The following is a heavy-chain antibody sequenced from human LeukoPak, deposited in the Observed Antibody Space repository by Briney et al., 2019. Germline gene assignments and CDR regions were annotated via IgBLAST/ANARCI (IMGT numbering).Heavy chain of an antibody. V-gene: IGHV4-34*01. CDR1: GVSFSGYY. CDR3: ARAPVDSGSYYEDY. J-gene: IGHJ4*02. D-gene: IGHD1-26*01. CDR2: INHSGST. Sequence: SETLSLTCAVYGVSFSGYYWSWLRQPPGKGLEWIGEINHSGSTNYNPSLKSRVTISVDTSKNQFSLKLSSVTAADTAVYYCARAPVDSGSYYEDYWGQGTLVTVSS.